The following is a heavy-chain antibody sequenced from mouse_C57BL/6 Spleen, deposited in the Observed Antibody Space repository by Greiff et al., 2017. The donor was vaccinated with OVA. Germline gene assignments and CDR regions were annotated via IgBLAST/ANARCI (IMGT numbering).Heavy chain of an antibody. CDR3: ARKLFGSSYGYWYFDV. D-gene: IGHD1-1*01. Sequence: VQLQQSGAELVRPGSSVKLSCKASGYTFTSYWMHWVKQRPIQGLEWIGNIDPSDSETHYNQKFKDKATLTVDKSSSTAYMQLSSLTSEDSAVYYCARKLFGSSYGYWYFDVWGTGTTVTVSS. CDR2: IDPSDSET. CDR1: GYTFTSYW. J-gene: IGHJ1*03. V-gene: IGHV1-52*01.